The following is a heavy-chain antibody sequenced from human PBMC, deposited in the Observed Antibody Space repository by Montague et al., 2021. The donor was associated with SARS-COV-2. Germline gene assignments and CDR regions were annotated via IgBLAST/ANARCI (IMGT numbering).Heavy chain of an antibody. D-gene: IGHD3-3*01. J-gene: IGHJ3*02. CDR1: GGSISGYY. Sequence: SETLSLTCTVSGGSISGYYWNWIRQPPGKGLEWIGHIYYSGSTNYNPSLKSRVTISVETSKNQFSLKLSSVTAADTAVYYCARARRITIFGVVSGRDDFDNWGQGTMVTVSS. CDR3: ARARRITIFGVVSGRDDFDN. CDR2: IYYSGST. V-gene: IGHV4-59*12.